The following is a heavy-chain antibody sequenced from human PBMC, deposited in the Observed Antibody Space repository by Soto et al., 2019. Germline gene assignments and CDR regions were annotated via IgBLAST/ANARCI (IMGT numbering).Heavy chain of an antibody. V-gene: IGHV3-74*01. Sequence: PGGSLRLSCAASGFPFASYWMHWVRQVPGKGLVWVARIITDGSVTSYADSVKGRFTISRDNAKNTLYLHMNGLRAEDTALYSCAKVHFSGSSSLDSWGQGTLVTVSS. D-gene: IGHD6-19*01. J-gene: IGHJ4*02. CDR3: AKVHFSGSSSLDS. CDR1: GFPFASYW. CDR2: IITDGSVT.